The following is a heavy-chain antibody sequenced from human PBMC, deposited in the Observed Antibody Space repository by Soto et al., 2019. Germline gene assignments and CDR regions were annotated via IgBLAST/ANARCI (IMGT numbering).Heavy chain of an antibody. J-gene: IGHJ6*02. Sequence: EVQLVESGGGLVKPGVSIRLSCAASGFTFTNAWMNWVRQAPGKGLEWVGRIKSKTDGGTADYAAPVKGRFTISRDDSRTSLYLQMNSLKAEHTAVYYCTPGGVPAAAKGYYYDAMDVWGQGTTVTVSS. V-gene: IGHV3-15*07. CDR3: TPGGVPAAAKGYYYDAMDV. CDR2: IKSKTDGGTA. D-gene: IGHD2-2*01. CDR1: GFTFTNAW.